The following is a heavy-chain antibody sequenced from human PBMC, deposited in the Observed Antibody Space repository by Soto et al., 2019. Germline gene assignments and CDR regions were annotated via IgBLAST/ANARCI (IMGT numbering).Heavy chain of an antibody. J-gene: IGHJ5*02. CDR1: GYTFTSYY. V-gene: IGHV1-46*01. D-gene: IGHD2-2*01. Sequence: ASVKVSCKASGYTFTSYYMHWVRQAPGQGLEWMGIINPSGGSTSYAQKFQGRVTMTRDTSTSTVYMELSSLRSEDTAVYYCARDYCSSTSCYATLYKNWFDPWGQGTLVTVSS. CDR2: INPSGGST. CDR3: ARDYCSSTSCYATLYKNWFDP.